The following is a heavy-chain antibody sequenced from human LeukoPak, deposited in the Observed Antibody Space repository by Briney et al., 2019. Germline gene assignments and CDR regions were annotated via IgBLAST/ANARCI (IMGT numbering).Heavy chain of an antibody. CDR2: IYYSGST. V-gene: IGHV4-39*01. CDR3: ARGVTLIVVVIHDWYFDL. D-gene: IGHD3-22*01. J-gene: IGHJ2*01. CDR1: GGSISSSSYY. Sequence: SETLSLTCTVSGGSISSSSYYWGWIRQPPGKGLEWIGSIYYSGSTSYNPSLKSRVTRSVDTSKNQFSLKLSSVTAADTAAYYCARGVTLIVVVIHDWYFDLWGRGTVFTVSS.